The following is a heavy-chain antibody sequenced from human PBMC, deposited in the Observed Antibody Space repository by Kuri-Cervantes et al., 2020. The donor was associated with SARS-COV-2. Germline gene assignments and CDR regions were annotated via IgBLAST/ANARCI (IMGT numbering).Heavy chain of an antibody. CDR3: ARDPGSGYDYGFDY. D-gene: IGHD5-12*01. CDR2: INPNSGGT. CDR1: GYTFTGYY. J-gene: IGHJ4*02. Sequence: ASVKVSCKASGYTFTGYYMHWVRQAPGQGLEWMGWINPNSGGTNYAQKFQGRVTMTRDTSISTAYVELSRLRSDDTAVYYCARDPGSGYDYGFDYWGQGTLVTVSS. V-gene: IGHV1-2*02.